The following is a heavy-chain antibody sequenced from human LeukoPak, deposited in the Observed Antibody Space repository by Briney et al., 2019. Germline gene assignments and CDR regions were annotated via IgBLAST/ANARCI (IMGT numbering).Heavy chain of an antibody. Sequence: PGGSLRLSCAASGFTFSSYAMSWVRQASGKGLEWVSAISGSGGSTYYADSVKGRFTISRDNSKNTLYLQMNSLRAEDTAVYYCAKGGYYDSSGYYYVWSNAFDIWGQGTMVTVSS. CDR3: AKGGYYDSSGYYYVWSNAFDI. CDR2: ISGSGGST. J-gene: IGHJ3*02. V-gene: IGHV3-23*01. CDR1: GFTFSSYA. D-gene: IGHD3-22*01.